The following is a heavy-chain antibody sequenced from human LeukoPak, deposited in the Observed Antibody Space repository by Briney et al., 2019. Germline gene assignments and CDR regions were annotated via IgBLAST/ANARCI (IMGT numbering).Heavy chain of an antibody. CDR1: GFTFSSYA. J-gene: IGHJ4*02. CDR3: ARDFTAARPYYFDY. Sequence: GGSLRLSCAASGFTFSSYAMHWVRQAPGKGLEWVAVISYDGSNKYYADSVKGRFTISRDNSKNTLYLQMNRLRAEDTAVYYCARDFTAARPYYFDYWGQGTLVTVSS. D-gene: IGHD6-6*01. V-gene: IGHV3-30*04. CDR2: ISYDGSNK.